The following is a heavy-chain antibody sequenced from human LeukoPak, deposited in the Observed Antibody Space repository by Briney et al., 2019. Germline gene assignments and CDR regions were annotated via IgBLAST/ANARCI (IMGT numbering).Heavy chain of an antibody. CDR3: ARAAKYSGSYLGNYFDY. CDR1: GYTFTSYG. CDR2: ISAYNGNT. J-gene: IGHJ4*02. Sequence: GASVKVSCKASGYTFTSYGISWVRQAPGQGLEWMGWISAYNGNTNYAQKLQGRVTMTTDTSTSTAYMELRSLRSDDTAVYYCARAAKYSGSYLGNYFDYWGQGTLVTVSS. D-gene: IGHD1-26*01. V-gene: IGHV1-18*01.